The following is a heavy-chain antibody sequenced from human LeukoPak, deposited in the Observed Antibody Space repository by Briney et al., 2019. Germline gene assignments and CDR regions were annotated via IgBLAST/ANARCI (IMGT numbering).Heavy chain of an antibody. J-gene: IGHJ4*02. CDR3: ARTPSSSWYKRPYFDY. CDR2: INHSGST. V-gene: IGHV4-34*01. Sequence: PSETLSLTCAVYGGSFSGYYWSWIRQPPGKGLEWIGEINHSGSTNYNPSLKSRVTISVDTSKNQFSLKLSSVTAADTAVYYCARTPSSSWYKRPYFDYWGQGTLVTVSS. D-gene: IGHD6-19*01. CDR1: GGSFSGYY.